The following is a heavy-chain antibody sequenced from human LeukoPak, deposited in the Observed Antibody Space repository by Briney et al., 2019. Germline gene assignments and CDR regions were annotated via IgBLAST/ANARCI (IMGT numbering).Heavy chain of an antibody. CDR1: GYTFSSYG. D-gene: IGHD1-1*01. CDR3: ARDKAQLERRTHFDY. Sequence: ASVKVSCKASGYTFSSYGISWVRQASGQGLEWMGWISAYNGNTNYAQKLQGRVTMTTDTSTSTAYMELRSLRSDDTAVYYCARDKAQLERRTHFDYWGQGTLVTVSS. J-gene: IGHJ4*02. CDR2: ISAYNGNT. V-gene: IGHV1-18*01.